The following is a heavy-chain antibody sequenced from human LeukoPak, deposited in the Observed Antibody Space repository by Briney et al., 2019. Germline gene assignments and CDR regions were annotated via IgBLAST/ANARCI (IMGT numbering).Heavy chain of an antibody. CDR1: GFSFSENW. Sequence: GGSLRLSCAASGFSFSENWMSWVRQAPGKRLEWVANIKQNGAEEYYLDSVKGRFTISRDNAKNSVYLQMSSLRVEDTAMYYCARYSAVSSPGPFDMWGQGTMVTVSS. D-gene: IGHD5/OR15-5a*01. J-gene: IGHJ3*02. CDR3: ARYSAVSSPGPFDM. V-gene: IGHV3-7*03. CDR2: IKQNGAEE.